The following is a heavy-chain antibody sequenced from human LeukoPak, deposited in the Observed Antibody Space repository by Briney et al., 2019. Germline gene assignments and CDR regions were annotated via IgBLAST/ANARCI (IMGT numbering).Heavy chain of an antibody. D-gene: IGHD6-13*01. V-gene: IGHV3-23*01. CDR2: ISGSGGST. J-gene: IGHJ3*02. CDR3: AFGLEIVEIAAAGIGGDI. CDR1: GFTFSSYA. Sequence: PGGSLRLSCAASGFTFSSYAMSWVRQAPGKGLEWVSAISGSGGSTYYADSVKGRFTISRDNSKNTLYLQMNSLRAEDTAVYYCAFGLEIVEIAAAGIGGDIWGQGTMVTVSS.